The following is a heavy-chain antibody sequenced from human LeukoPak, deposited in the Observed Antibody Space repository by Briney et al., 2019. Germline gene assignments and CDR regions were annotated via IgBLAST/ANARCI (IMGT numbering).Heavy chain of an antibody. V-gene: IGHV3-30*18. CDR2: ISYDGSNK. J-gene: IGHJ4*02. D-gene: IGHD5-18*01. CDR3: AKGEGYSYGYDY. Sequence: GGSLRLSCAASGFTFSSYGMHWVRQAPGKGLEWVAVISYDGSNKYYADSVKGRFTISRDDSKNTLYLQMNSLRAEDTAVYYCAKGEGYSYGYDYGGRETLVTVSS. CDR1: GFTFSSYG.